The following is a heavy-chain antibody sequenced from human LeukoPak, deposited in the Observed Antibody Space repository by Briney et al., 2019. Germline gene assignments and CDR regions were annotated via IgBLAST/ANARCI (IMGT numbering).Heavy chain of an antibody. CDR2: IKNDGSSA. CDR1: GFTFSTYW. J-gene: IGHJ6*03. Sequence: GGSLRLSCTASGFTFSTYWMSWVRQAPGEGLVWVSRIKNDGSSANYTDSVKGRFTISRDNAKNTLYLQVNSLRAEDTAVYYCARDRAYYYMDVWGKGTTVIVSS. V-gene: IGHV3-74*01. CDR3: ARDRAYYYMDV. D-gene: IGHD3-10*01.